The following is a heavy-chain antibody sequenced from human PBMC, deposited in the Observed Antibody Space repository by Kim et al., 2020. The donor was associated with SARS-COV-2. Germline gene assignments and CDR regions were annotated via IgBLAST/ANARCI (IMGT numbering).Heavy chain of an antibody. J-gene: IGHJ5*02. CDR3: AREPEDLFPRYCSGGSCRPLVTYPYGFDT. D-gene: IGHD2-15*01. CDR1: GYTFTSYG. CDR2: ISAYNGNT. V-gene: IGHV1-18*04. Sequence: ASVKVSCKASGYTFTSYGISWVRQAPGQGLEWMGWISAYNGNTNYAQKLQGRVTMTTDTSTSTAYMELRSLRSDDTAVYYCAREPEDLFPRYCSGGSCRPLVTYPYGFDTWGQGTLVTVSS.